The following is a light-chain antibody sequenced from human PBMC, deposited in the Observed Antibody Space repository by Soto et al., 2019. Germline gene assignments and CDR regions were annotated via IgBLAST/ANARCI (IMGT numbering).Light chain of an antibody. Sequence: DVQLTQSPSFLSASVGDRVTITCRASQDISSHLAWYRQKAGKAPKLLIYAASTLHSGVPSRFSGSGSGTEFSLTISSLQPEDVAAYYWQQLTNYPLTFGGGTKVEIK. J-gene: IGKJ4*01. CDR1: QDISSH. V-gene: IGKV1-9*01. CDR2: AAS. CDR3: QQLTNYPLT.